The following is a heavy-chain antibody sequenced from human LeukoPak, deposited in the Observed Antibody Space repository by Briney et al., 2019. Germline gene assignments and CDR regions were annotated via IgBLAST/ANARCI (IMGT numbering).Heavy chain of an antibody. V-gene: IGHV3-30*02. CDR3: AKDQGYSSSWLVFDY. CDR1: GFTFTKYA. J-gene: IGHJ4*02. D-gene: IGHD6-13*01. CDR2: IWNDGSNK. Sequence: GGSLRLSCAASGFTFTKYAMHWVRQAPGKGVEGVAVIWNDGSNKYYAASVKGRFTISRDNSKNTLYLQMNSLRAEDTAVYYCAKDQGYSSSWLVFDYWGQGTLVTVSS.